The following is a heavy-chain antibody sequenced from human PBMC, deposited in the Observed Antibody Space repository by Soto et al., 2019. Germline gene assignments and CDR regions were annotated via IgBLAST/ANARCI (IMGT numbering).Heavy chain of an antibody. V-gene: IGHV3-9*01. CDR1: GFSFDDYA. J-gene: IGHJ5*02. CDR2: ISWNSGSI. Sequence: EVQLVESGGGLVQPGRSLRLSCAASGFSFDDYAMHWVRQAPGKGLEWVSGISWNSGSIGYADSVKGRFTISRDNAKNYLYLQMNSLRTEDTALYYCAQDICVGGGCYSGWFDPWGQGTLVTVSS. CDR3: AQDICVGGGCYSGWFDP. D-gene: IGHD2-15*01.